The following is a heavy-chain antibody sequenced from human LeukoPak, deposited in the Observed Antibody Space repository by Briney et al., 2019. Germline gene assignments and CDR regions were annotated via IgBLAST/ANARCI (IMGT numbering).Heavy chain of an antibody. V-gene: IGHV3-30*18. J-gene: IGHJ4*02. Sequence: GGSLRLSCAASGFTFSSYGMHWVRQAPGKGLEWVAVISYDGSNKYYADSVKGRFAISRDNSKNTLYLQMNSLRAEDTAVYYCAKDLGSFDWLLTVGYWGQGTLVTVSS. CDR1: GFTFSSYG. D-gene: IGHD3-9*01. CDR3: AKDLGSFDWLLTVGY. CDR2: ISYDGSNK.